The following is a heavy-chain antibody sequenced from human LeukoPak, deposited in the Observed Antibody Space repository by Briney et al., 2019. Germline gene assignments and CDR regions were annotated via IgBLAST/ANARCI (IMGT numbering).Heavy chain of an antibody. Sequence: PSETLSLTCTVSGGSISSYYWSWIRQPAGKGLEWIGRIDTSGSTNYNPSLKSRVTISLDTSKNQFSLKLSSVTAADTAVYYCATHSSSGDWFDPWGQGTLVTVSS. J-gene: IGHJ5*02. CDR3: ATHSSSGDWFDP. D-gene: IGHD6-13*01. CDR2: IDTSGST. CDR1: GGSISSYY. V-gene: IGHV4-4*07.